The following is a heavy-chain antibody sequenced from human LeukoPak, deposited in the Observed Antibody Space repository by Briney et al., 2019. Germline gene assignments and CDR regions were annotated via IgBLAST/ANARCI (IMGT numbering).Heavy chain of an antibody. CDR3: ARISGSGSYYGPFDY. CDR2: ISGSSAYT. CDR1: GFXFSDYY. V-gene: IGHV3-11*03. J-gene: IGHJ4*02. Sequence: GGSLRLSCAASGFXFSDYYISWIRQAPGKGLEWLSHISGSSAYTNHADSVKGRFTISRDNAKNSLYLQMNSLRAEDTAVYYCARISGSGSYYGPFDYWGQGTLVTVSS. D-gene: IGHD3-10*01.